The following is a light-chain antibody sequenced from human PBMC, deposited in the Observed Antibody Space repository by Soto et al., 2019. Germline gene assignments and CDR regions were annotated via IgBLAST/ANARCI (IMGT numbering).Light chain of an antibody. V-gene: IGKV3-20*01. CDR1: QIVTSDY. Sequence: DIVLTQSPGTLSLSPGERVTLSCRASQIVTSDYLAWYHQAPGQAPRLLIYGAFNRATGISDRFSGSGSGTDFTLSISKLEPGDFGVYFCHQYGKSPRTFGQGTKADIK. CDR2: GAF. CDR3: HQYGKSPRT. J-gene: IGKJ1*01.